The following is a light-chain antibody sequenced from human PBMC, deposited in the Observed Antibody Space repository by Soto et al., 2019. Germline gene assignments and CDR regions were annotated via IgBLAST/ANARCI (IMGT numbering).Light chain of an antibody. Sequence: QSVLTQPRSVSGSPGQSVTISCTGTSIDVGGYNYVSWYQQHPGKAPKLMIYDVSKRPSGVPDRFSGSKSGNTASLTISGLRAEDGADYYCCSYAGSYTSFGTGTKVTVL. CDR2: DVS. V-gene: IGLV2-11*01. CDR3: CSYAGSYTS. CDR1: SIDVGGYNY. J-gene: IGLJ1*01.